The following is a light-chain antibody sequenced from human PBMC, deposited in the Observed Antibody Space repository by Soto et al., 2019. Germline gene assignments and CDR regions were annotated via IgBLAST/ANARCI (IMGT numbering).Light chain of an antibody. CDR1: QTISNTY. CDR2: GAS. J-gene: IGKJ2*01. V-gene: IGKV3-20*01. CDR3: QQYVTSPPGYT. Sequence: EIVLAQSPGTLSLSPGERATLSCRTSQTISNTYLAWYQHKPGQAPRLLIYGASNRATGIPDRFSGSGSGTDFSLTIGRVEPEDFAVNYCQQYVTSPPGYTFGQGTRLETK.